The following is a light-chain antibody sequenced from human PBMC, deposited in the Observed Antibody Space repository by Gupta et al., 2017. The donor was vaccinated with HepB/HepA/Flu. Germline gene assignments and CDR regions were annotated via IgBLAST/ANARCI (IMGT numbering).Light chain of an antibody. CDR2: KAS. J-gene: IGKJ2*02. Sequence: IQITESPSTLSASVGDRVNITCRASQSISSWLAWYQQRPGKAPKLLTYKASSLESGVPSRFSGSGTGTXFTLTIXSLQPDDFATYYCQQDNSPMCTFGXGTKLEIK. V-gene: IGKV1-5*03. CDR1: QSISSW. CDR3: QQDNSPMCT.